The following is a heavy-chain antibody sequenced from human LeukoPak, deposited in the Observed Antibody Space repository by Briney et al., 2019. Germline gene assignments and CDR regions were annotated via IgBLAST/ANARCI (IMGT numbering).Heavy chain of an antibody. V-gene: IGHV3-53*01. D-gene: IGHD3-10*01. Sequence: GGSLRLSCAASGFTVSSNYMSWVRQAPGKGLEWVSVIYSGGSTYYADSVKGRFTISRDNSKNTLYLQMNSLRAEDTAVSYCARGTYYYCSGGYYYVEYYYYYMDVWGKGTTVTISS. CDR2: IYSGGST. CDR1: GFTVSSNY. J-gene: IGHJ6*03. CDR3: ARGTYYYCSGGYYYVEYYYYYMDV.